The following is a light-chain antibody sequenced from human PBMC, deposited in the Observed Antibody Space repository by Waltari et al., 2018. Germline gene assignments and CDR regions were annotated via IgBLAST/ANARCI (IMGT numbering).Light chain of an antibody. Sequence: VLTQSLGTLSLSPGERATLSCRASQSISKYLVWYQQRPGHDPRLLIYAASTRATGIPDRFSGSGFGTDFTLTISRLEPEDFAMYYCQNHERLPATFGQGTKVEIK. V-gene: IGKV3-20*01. CDR3: QNHERLPAT. CDR1: QSISKY. J-gene: IGKJ1*01. CDR2: AAS.